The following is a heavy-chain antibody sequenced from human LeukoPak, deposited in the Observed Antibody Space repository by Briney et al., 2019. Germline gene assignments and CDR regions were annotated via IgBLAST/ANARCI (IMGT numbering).Heavy chain of an antibody. CDR2: IKQDGSEK. V-gene: IGHV3-7*01. Sequence: GGSLRLSCAASGFTFSSYWMSWVRQAPGKGLEWVSNIKQDGSEKYYVDSVKGRFTISRDNAKNSLYLQMNSLRAEDTAVYYCARDSSSGEFDYWGQGTLVTVSS. D-gene: IGHD3-22*01. CDR3: ARDSSSGEFDY. CDR1: GFTFSSYW. J-gene: IGHJ4*02.